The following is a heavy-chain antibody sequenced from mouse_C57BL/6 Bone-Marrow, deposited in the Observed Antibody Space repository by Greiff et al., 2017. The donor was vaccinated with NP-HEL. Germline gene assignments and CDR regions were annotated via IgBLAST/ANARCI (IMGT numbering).Heavy chain of an antibody. J-gene: IGHJ2*01. CDR2: INPYNGGT. CDR1: GYTFTDYY. V-gene: IGHV1-19*01. D-gene: IGHD1-1*01. Sequence: EVQLQQSGPVLVKPGASVKMSCKASGYTFTDYYMNWVKQSHGKSLEWIGVINPYNGGTSYNQKFKGKATLTVDKSSSTAYMELNSLTSEDSAVYYCARLVAYYFDYWGQGTTLTVSS. CDR3: ARLVAYYFDY.